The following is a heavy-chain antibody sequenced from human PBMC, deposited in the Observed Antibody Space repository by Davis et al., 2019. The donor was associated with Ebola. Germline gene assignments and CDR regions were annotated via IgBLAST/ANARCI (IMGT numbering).Heavy chain of an antibody. CDR2: MNPNSGNT. Sequence: AASVKVSCKASGYTFTSYDINWVRQATGQGLEWMGWMNPNSGNTGYAQKFQGRVTMTRNTSISTAYMELSSLRSEDTAVYYCARVNDYRTGGYYYYGMDVWGQGTTVTVSS. D-gene: IGHD4-11*01. CDR1: GYTFTSYD. CDR3: ARVNDYRTGGYYYYGMDV. V-gene: IGHV1-8*01. J-gene: IGHJ6*02.